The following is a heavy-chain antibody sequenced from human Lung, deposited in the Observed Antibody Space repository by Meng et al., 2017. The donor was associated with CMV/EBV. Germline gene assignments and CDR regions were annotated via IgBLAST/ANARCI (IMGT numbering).Heavy chain of an antibody. Sequence: QARLVQCGGEVKKPGASVKVSCKASGYTFTNYGITGVRQAPGQGLEWMGWINAYNGDTNYAQTLQGRVTMTTDTSTSTAYMELRSLRSDDTAVYYCARVEVGITSGDYWGQGTLVTVSS. V-gene: IGHV1-18*01. J-gene: IGHJ4*02. CDR2: INAYNGDT. D-gene: IGHD1-26*01. CDR3: ARVEVGITSGDY. CDR1: GYTFTNYG.